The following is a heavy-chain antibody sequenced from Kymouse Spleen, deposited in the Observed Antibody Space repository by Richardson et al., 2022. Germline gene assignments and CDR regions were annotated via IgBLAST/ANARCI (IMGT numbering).Heavy chain of an antibody. V-gene: IGHV4-34*01. CDR1: GGSFSGYY. J-gene: IGHJ6*02. CDR3: ARRTVTYYYGMDV. D-gene: IGHD4-17*01. Sequence: QVQLQQWGAGLLKPSETLSLTCAVYGGSFSGYYWSWIRQPPGKGLEWIGEINHSGSTNYNPSLKSRVTISVDTSKNQFSLKLSSVTAADTAVYYCARRTVTYYYGMDVWGQGTTVTVSS. CDR2: INHSGST.